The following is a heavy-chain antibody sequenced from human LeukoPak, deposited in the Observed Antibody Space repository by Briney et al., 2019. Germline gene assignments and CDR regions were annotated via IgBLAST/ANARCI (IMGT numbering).Heavy chain of an antibody. CDR1: GYSISRGYY. D-gene: IGHD6-25*01. Sequence: PSETLSLTCAVSGYSISRGYYWSFIRQPPGKGLEWIGTVYHTGSTYYNPSLDSRVTISVDTSKNEFSLNLKSVTAADTAVYYCARAGWINSSGLDYWGQGALVTVSS. CDR2: VYHTGST. CDR3: ARAGWINSSGLDY. J-gene: IGHJ4*02. V-gene: IGHV4-38-2*01.